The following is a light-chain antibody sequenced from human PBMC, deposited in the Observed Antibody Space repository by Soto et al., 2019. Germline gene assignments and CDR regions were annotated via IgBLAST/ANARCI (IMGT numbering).Light chain of an antibody. J-gene: IGLJ1*01. V-gene: IGLV2-14*01. CDR2: EVS. Sequence: QSVLTQPASVSGSPGQSITIYCTGTSXDVGGYNYVSWYQQHPGKAPKLMIYEVSNRPSGVSNRFSGSKSGNTASLTISGLQAEDEADYYCTSYTSSITYVFGTGTKVTVL. CDR1: SXDVGGYNY. CDR3: TSYTSSITYV.